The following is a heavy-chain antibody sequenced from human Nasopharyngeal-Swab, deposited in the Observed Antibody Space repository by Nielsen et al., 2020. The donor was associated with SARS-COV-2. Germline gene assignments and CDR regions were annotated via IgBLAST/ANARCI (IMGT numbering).Heavy chain of an antibody. CDR3: ARLTYTVTPDY. CDR2: IYYSGST. J-gene: IGHJ4*02. D-gene: IGHD4-17*01. CDR1: GGSISSSSYY. Sequence: GSLRLSCTVSGGSISSSSYYWGWIRQPPGKGLEWIGSIYYSGSTYYNPSLKSRVTISVDTSKNQFSLKLSSVTAADTAVYYCARLTYTVTPDYWGQGTLVTVPS. V-gene: IGHV4-39*01.